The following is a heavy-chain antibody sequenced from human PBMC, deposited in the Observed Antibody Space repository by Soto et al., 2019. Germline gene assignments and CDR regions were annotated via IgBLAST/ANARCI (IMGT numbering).Heavy chain of an antibody. D-gene: IGHD4-17*01. J-gene: IGHJ3*01. CDR1: GYSFTSYG. V-gene: IGHV1-18*01. CDR2: ISAYNGNT. Sequence: ASVKVSCKASGYSFTSYGISWVRQAPGQGLEWMGWISAYNGNTNYAQKLQGRVTMTTDTSTSTAYMELNSLRAEDTAVYYCARDAGRGYDYSDFDAFDAWGQGTKVTVSS. CDR3: ARDAGRGYDYSDFDAFDA.